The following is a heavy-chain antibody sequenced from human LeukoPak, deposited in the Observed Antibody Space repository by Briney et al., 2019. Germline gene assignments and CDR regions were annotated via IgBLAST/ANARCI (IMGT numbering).Heavy chain of an antibody. V-gene: IGHV3-7*01. J-gene: IGHJ4*02. CDR2: IKQDGSEK. Sequence: PGGSLRLSCAASGFTFSSYAMSWVRQAPGKGLEWVANIKQDGSEKYYVDSVKGRFTISRDNAKNSLYLQMNSLRAEDTAVYYCARAAVTLRGSPSDFDYWGQGTLVTVSS. CDR3: ARAAVTLRGSPSDFDY. CDR1: GFTFSSYA.